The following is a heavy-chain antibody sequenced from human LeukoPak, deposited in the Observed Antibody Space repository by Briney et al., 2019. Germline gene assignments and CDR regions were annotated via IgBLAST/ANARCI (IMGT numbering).Heavy chain of an antibody. D-gene: IGHD2-2*01. V-gene: IGHV4-30-4*08. J-gene: IGHJ4*02. Sequence: SQTLSLTCTVSGGSINSGGYYWSWIRQHPGKGLEWIGYIHYSGSTYYNPSLKSRVTISVDTSKNQFSLKLSSVTAADTAVYYCARQTGYCSSTSCLEIDYWGQGTLVTVSS. CDR1: GGSINSGGYY. CDR3: ARQTGYCSSTSCLEIDY. CDR2: IHYSGST.